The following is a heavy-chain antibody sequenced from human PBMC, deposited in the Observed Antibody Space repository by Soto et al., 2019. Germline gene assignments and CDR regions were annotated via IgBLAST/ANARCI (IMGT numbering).Heavy chain of an antibody. CDR1: GGSFSSYA. D-gene: IGHD6-13*01. CDR2: IIPIVGTG. V-gene: IGHV1-69*13. Sequence: SVKVSCKASGGSFSSYAISWVRQAPGQGLEWMGGIIPIVGTGNYAQNFQGRVTITADESTSTAYMELSSLRSEYTAMYYCARDLRAAGRPGMDVWGQGTTVTV. J-gene: IGHJ6*02. CDR3: ARDLRAAGRPGMDV.